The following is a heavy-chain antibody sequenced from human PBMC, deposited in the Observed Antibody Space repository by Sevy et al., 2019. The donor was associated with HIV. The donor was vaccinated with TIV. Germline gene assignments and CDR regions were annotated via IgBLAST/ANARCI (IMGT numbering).Heavy chain of an antibody. Sequence: GGSLRLSCAASGFTFSSYAMHWVRQAPGKGLEWVAVISYDGSNKYYADSVKGRFTISRDNSKNTLYLQMNSLRAEDTAVYYCARGDIVVVVAADGIDVWGQGTTVTVSS. J-gene: IGHJ6*02. D-gene: IGHD2-15*01. CDR1: GFTFSSYA. V-gene: IGHV3-30-3*01. CDR3: ARGDIVVVVAADGIDV. CDR2: ISYDGSNK.